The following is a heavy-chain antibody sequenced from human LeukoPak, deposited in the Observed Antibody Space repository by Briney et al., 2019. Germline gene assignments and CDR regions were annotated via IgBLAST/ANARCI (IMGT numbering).Heavy chain of an antibody. CDR2: IIPIFGTA. Sequence: SVKVSCKASGGTFSSYAISWVRQAPGQGLEWMGGIIPIFGTANYAQKFQGRVTMTRNTSISTAYMELSRLRSDDTAVYYCARGVMVRGVIIMGWFDPWGQGTLVTVSS. D-gene: IGHD3-10*01. CDR1: GGTFSSYA. V-gene: IGHV1-69*05. CDR3: ARGVMVRGVIIMGWFDP. J-gene: IGHJ5*02.